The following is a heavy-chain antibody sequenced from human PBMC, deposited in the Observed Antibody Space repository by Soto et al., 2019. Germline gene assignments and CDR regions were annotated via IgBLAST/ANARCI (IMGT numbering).Heavy chain of an antibody. CDR1: GFTFISYA. V-gene: IGHV3-23*01. CDR3: AKLDGSSWYYYYYGMDV. Sequence: PWGSLRLSCAASGFTFISYAISCVRQSPFKWLEWVSAISGSGGSTYYADSVKGRFTISRDNSKNTLYLQMNSLRAEDTAVYYCAKLDGSSWYYYYYGMDVWGQGTTVTVSS. D-gene: IGHD6-13*01. J-gene: IGHJ6*02. CDR2: ISGSGGST.